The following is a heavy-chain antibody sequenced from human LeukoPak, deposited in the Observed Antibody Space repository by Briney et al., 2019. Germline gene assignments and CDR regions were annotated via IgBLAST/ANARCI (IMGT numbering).Heavy chain of an antibody. CDR1: GFTFSSYA. Sequence: GGSLRLSCAASGFTFSSYAMSWVRQAPGKGLEWVSAISGSGGSTYYADSVKSRFTISRDNSKNTLYLQMNSLRAEDTAVYYCAKVQNKRFGEPSDYWGQGTLVTVSS. CDR2: ISGSGGST. CDR3: AKVQNKRFGEPSDY. J-gene: IGHJ4*02. D-gene: IGHD3-10*01. V-gene: IGHV3-23*01.